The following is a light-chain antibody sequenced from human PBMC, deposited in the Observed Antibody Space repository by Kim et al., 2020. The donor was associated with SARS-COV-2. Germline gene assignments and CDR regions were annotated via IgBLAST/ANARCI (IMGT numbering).Light chain of an antibody. CDR3: QQYNSYSRVT. Sequence: SVGDTVSTTCRPTQQISSCLSSYQQQPAKALPLLIYDATSLESGVPSRFIGSVSGAEFTPTISSLQPADVATFYYQQYNSYSRVTFGQGTKVDIK. J-gene: IGKJ1*01. V-gene: IGKV1-5*01. CDR1: QQISSC. CDR2: DAT.